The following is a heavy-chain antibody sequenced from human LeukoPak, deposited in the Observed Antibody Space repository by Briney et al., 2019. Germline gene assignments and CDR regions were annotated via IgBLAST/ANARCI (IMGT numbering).Heavy chain of an antibody. D-gene: IGHD6-13*01. J-gene: IGHJ4*02. CDR2: ISPDGSTT. V-gene: IGHV3-74*01. Sequence: GGSLRLSCAASGFTFSTYWMHWVRQAPGQGPVWVSRISPDGSTTTYADSVRGRFSISRDNAKNTLYMQMNSLRVDDTAVYYCVRGSSTWSHLGDYWGQGTLVTVST. CDR3: VRGSSTWSHLGDY. CDR1: GFTFSTYW.